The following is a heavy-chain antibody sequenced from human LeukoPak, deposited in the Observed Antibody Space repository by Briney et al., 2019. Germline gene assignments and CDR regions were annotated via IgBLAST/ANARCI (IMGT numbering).Heavy chain of an antibody. Sequence: GGSLRLSCAASGFTFSSYSMNWVRQAPGKGLAWVSYISSSSSTIYYADSVKGRFTISRDNAKNSLYLQMNSLRAEDTAVYYCARDLYRGITMVRGVPHWFDPWGQGTLVTVSS. J-gene: IGHJ5*02. CDR2: ISSSSSTI. V-gene: IGHV3-48*04. CDR3: ARDLYRGITMVRGVPHWFDP. D-gene: IGHD3-10*01. CDR1: GFTFSSYS.